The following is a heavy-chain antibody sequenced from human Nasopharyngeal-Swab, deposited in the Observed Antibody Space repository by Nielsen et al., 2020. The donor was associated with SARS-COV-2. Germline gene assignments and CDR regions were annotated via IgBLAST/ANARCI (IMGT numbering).Heavy chain of an antibody. Sequence: SVKVSCKASGFTFTNYYIHWVRQAPRQGLEWMAIINPSGGSPTYAQRFQGRVTMTWDTSTGTVYMEISSLRFDDTAVYYCARDPMMCRSTSCAFDHWGQGTLVTVSS. CDR1: GFTFTNYY. V-gene: IGHV1-46*01. CDR3: ARDPMMCRSTSCAFDH. D-gene: IGHD2-2*01. J-gene: IGHJ4*02. CDR2: INPSGGSP.